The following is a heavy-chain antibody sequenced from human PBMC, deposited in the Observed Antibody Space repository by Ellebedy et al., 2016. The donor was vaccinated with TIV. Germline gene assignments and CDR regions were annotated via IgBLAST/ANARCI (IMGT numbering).Heavy chain of an antibody. D-gene: IGHD2-8*01. CDR1: GFTFSNYG. V-gene: IGHV3-33*03. CDR2: IWYDGNNK. Sequence: PGGSLRLSCAASGFTFSNYGMHWVRQAPGKGLEWVAVIWYDGNNKYYVDSVKGRFTISRDNAKNSLYLQMNSLRAEDTAIYYCARYAVGAYYFDYWGQGTLVTVSS. CDR3: ARYAVGAYYFDY. J-gene: IGHJ4*02.